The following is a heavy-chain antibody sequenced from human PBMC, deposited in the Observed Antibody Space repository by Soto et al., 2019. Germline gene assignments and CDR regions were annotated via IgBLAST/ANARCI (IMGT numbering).Heavy chain of an antibody. Sequence: SVKVSCKASGGTFSSYAISWVRQAPGQGLEWMGGIIPIFGTANYAQKFQGRVTITADESTSTAYMELSSLRSEDTAVYYCASPNCSGGSCYSHYYYYGMDVWGQGTTVTVSS. D-gene: IGHD2-15*01. CDR2: IIPIFGTA. V-gene: IGHV1-69*13. CDR1: GGTFSSYA. CDR3: ASPNCSGGSCYSHYYYYGMDV. J-gene: IGHJ6*02.